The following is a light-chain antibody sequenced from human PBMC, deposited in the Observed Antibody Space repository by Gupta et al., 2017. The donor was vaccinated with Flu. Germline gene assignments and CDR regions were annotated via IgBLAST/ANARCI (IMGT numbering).Light chain of an antibody. V-gene: IGLV1-44*01. CDR2: SNN. CDR3: AAWDDSLNGHVV. CDR1: SSNIGSNT. J-gene: IGLJ2*01. Sequence: ASGTPGQRVTISCSGSSSNIGSNTVNWYQQLPGTAPKLLIYSNNQRPSGVPDRFSGSKSGTSASLAISGLQSEDEADYYCAAWDDSLNGHVVFGGGTKLTVL.